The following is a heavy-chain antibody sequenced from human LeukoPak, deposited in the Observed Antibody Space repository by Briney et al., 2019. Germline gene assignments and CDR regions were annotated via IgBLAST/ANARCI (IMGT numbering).Heavy chain of an antibody. CDR1: GYTFTGYT. J-gene: IGHJ4*02. V-gene: IGHV1-18*04. Sequence: ASVKVSCKASGYTFTGYTMHWVRQAPGQGLEWMGWISAYNGNTNYAQKLQGRVTMTTDTSTSTAYMELRSLRSDDTAVYYCARAYSSGPMSYWGQGTLVTVSS. CDR2: ISAYNGNT. D-gene: IGHD6-19*01. CDR3: ARAYSSGPMSY.